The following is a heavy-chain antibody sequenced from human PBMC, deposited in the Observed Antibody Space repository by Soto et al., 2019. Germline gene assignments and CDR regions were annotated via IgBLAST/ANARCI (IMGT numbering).Heavy chain of an antibody. J-gene: IGHJ4*02. CDR2: IHNDGSST. Sequence: EVQLVESGGGLVQPGGSLRLSCAASGITRSSYWMYWVRQAPGKGLVWVSRIHNDGSSTSYADSVKGRFTISRDNTKNTLHLEMNGLRVEDTAVYYCAVRGGYTTPFDYWGQGTLVTVSS. CDR1: GITRSSYW. D-gene: IGHD1-26*01. CDR3: AVRGGYTTPFDY. V-gene: IGHV3-74*01.